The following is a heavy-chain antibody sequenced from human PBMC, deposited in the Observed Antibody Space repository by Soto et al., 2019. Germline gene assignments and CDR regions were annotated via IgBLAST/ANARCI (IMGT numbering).Heavy chain of an antibody. Sequence: QVQLMESGGGVVQPGRSLRLSCAASGFTFSIYGMHWVRQAPGKGLEWVAVISYDGSNKYYADSLKGRFTISRDNSKNTLYLQMNSLRAEDTAVYYCAKGGGATDSWGQGTLVTVS. CDR3: AKGGGATDS. D-gene: IGHD3-10*01. CDR2: ISYDGSNK. V-gene: IGHV3-30*18. J-gene: IGHJ5*01. CDR1: GFTFSIYG.